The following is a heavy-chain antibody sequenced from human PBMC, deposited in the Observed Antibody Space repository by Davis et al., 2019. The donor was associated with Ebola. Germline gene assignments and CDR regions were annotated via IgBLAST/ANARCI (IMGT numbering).Heavy chain of an antibody. CDR1: GGSISSYY. V-gene: IGHV4-59*01. CDR2: IYYSGST. J-gene: IGHJ6*02. CDR3: ARERYGTTWDYYYYGMDV. Sequence: SETLSLTCTVSGGSISSYYWSWIRQPPGKGLEWIGYIYYSGSTNYNPSLKSRVTTSVDTSKNQFSLKLSSVTAADTAVYYCARERYGTTWDYYYYGMDVWGQGTTVTVSS. D-gene: IGHD1-7*01.